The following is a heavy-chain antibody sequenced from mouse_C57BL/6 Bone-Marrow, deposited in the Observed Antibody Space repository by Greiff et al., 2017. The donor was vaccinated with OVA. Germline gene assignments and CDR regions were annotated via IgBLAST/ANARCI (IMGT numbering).Heavy chain of an antibody. CDR3: VRHDVDWYFDV. V-gene: IGHV10-1*01. CDR2: IRSKSNNYAT. Sequence: GGGLVQPKGSLKLSCAASGFSFNTYAMNWVRQAPGKGLEWVARIRSKSNNYATYYADSVKDRFTSTRDDSESMLYLQMNNLKTEDTAMYYCVRHDVDWYFDVWGTGTTVTVSS. CDR1: GFSFNTYA. J-gene: IGHJ1*03. D-gene: IGHD2-3*01.